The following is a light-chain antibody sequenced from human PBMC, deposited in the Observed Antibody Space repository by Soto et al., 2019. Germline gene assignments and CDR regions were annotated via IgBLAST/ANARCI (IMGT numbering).Light chain of an antibody. Sequence: QSVLTQPASVSVSPGQSITISCTGTSSDVGGYNYVSWYQQHPGKAPKLMIYDVSNRPSGVSNRFSGSKSGNTASLTISGLQAEDEADYYCSSYTSSSTLGVVFGGGTKVTVL. V-gene: IGLV2-14*01. CDR2: DVS. CDR1: SSDVGGYNY. CDR3: SSYTSSSTLGVV. J-gene: IGLJ2*01.